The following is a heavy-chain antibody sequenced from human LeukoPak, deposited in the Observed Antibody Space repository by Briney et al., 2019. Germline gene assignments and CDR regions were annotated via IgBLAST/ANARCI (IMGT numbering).Heavy chain of an antibody. J-gene: IGHJ4*02. V-gene: IGHV4-4*09. D-gene: IGHD6-6*01. Sequence: SETLSLTRTVSGGSISNYYWSWIRQPPGKGLEWIGYIYTSGTTNYNPSLKSRVTISVDTSKNQFSLRLSSVTAADTAVYYCARQYSSSSFFDYWGQGTLVTVSS. CDR1: GGSISNYY. CDR2: IYTSGTT. CDR3: ARQYSSSSFFDY.